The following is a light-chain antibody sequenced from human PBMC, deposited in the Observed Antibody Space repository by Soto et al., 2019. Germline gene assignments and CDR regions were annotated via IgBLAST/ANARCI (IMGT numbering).Light chain of an antibody. CDR1: SSDVGIYNY. V-gene: IGLV2-14*01. J-gene: IGLJ1*01. CDR2: EVT. CDR3: SSYTTSSTRV. Sequence: QSALTQPASVSGSAGQSIAISCTGSSSDVGIYNYVSWYQQHPGKVPKLIIYEVTSRPLGVSIRFSGSKSGNTASLTISGLQPEDEADYYCSSYTTSSTRVFGTGTKVTVL.